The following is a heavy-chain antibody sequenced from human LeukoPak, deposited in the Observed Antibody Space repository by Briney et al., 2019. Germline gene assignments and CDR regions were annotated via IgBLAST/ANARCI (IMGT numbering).Heavy chain of an antibody. V-gene: IGHV3-74*01. D-gene: IGHD3-22*01. CDR2: INSDGSST. J-gene: IGHJ1*01. CDR3: ARYDYDGSSGYKIAEDFQL. CDR1: GFTFRSFC. Sequence: PGGSLRLSCAASGFTFRSFCINWVRQAPGKGLVWVSRINSDGSSTSYADSVKGRFTISRDNAKNTLYLQMNSLRAEDTAVYYCARYDYDGSSGYKIAEDFQLWGQGTLVTVSS.